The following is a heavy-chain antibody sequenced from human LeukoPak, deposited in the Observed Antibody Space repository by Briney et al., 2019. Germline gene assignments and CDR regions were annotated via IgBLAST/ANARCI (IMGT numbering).Heavy chain of an antibody. CDR3: ARDLYCSSTSCYPLYYFDY. J-gene: IGHJ4*02. Sequence: PGGSLRLSCAASGFTFSSYAMHWVRQAPGKGLEWVAVISYDGSNKYHADSVKGRFTISRDNSKNTLYLQMNSLRAEDTAVYYCARDLYCSSTSCYPLYYFDYWGQGTLVTASS. CDR1: GFTFSSYA. V-gene: IGHV3-30-3*01. D-gene: IGHD2-2*01. CDR2: ISYDGSNK.